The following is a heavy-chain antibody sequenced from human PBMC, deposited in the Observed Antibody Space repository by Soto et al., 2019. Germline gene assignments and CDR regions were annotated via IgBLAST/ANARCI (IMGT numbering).Heavy chain of an antibody. Sequence: GGSLRLSCAASGFTFSSYGMHWVRQAPGKGLEWVAVISYDGSNKYYADSVKGRFTISRDNSKNTLYLQMNSLRAEDTAVYYCAKVRYCTNGVCYNREYNWFDPWGQGTLVTVSS. CDR3: AKVRYCTNGVCYNREYNWFDP. CDR2: ISYDGSNK. V-gene: IGHV3-30*18. J-gene: IGHJ5*02. D-gene: IGHD2-8*01. CDR1: GFTFSSYG.